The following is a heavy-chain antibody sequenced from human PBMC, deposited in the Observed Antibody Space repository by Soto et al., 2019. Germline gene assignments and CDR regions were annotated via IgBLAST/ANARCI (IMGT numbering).Heavy chain of an antibody. CDR2: IYYSGST. Sequence: SETLSLTCTVSGGSISSYYWGWIRQPPGKGLEWIGSIYYSGSTYYNPSLKSRVTISVDTSKNQFSLKLNSMTAADTAVYYCARHNYGSGSTYFDYWGQGTLVTVSS. D-gene: IGHD3-10*01. J-gene: IGHJ4*02. CDR3: ARHNYGSGSTYFDY. V-gene: IGHV4-39*01. CDR1: GGSISSYY.